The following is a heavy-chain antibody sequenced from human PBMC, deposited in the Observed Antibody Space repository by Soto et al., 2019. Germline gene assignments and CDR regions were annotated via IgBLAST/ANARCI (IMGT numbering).Heavy chain of an antibody. J-gene: IGHJ4*02. CDR1: GGSVSGRC. CDR2: IYFTGTT. Sequence: SETLSLTCTVSGGSVSGRCWSWMRQPPGKGLERIGSIYFTGTTSYNPSLKSRVSISVDTSENQLSLRLTSVTAADTAVYYCARYASSGLDYWGQGTLVTVSS. V-gene: IGHV4-59*02. D-gene: IGHD6-19*01. CDR3: ARYASSGLDY.